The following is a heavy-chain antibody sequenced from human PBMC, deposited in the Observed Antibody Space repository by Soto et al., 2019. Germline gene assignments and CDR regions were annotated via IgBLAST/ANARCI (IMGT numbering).Heavy chain of an antibody. CDR2: TYYRGST. D-gene: IGHD6-13*01. CDR1: GASISPYY. J-gene: IGHJ5*02. V-gene: IGHV4-59*12. CDR3: ARDALGQQLAYNWFDL. Sequence: SEALSLPCTVPGASISPYYWSWIRQPPGKGLEWIGYTYYRGSTNYNPSLRSRVTISVDTSKNQISLNLSSATAADTAVYYCARDALGQQLAYNWFDLWGQGTLVTVS.